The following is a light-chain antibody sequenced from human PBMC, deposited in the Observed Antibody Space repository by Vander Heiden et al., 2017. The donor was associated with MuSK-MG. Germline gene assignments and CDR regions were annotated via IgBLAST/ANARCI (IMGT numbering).Light chain of an antibody. CDR3: AAWDDSLNGSVV. J-gene: IGLJ2*01. Sequence: SVLTQPPSASGTPGQRVTISCSGSSSNIGSNTVNWYQQLPGTAPKLLIYSNNQRPSGVPDRFSGSKSGTSASLAISGLQSEDEADYYCAAWDDSLNGSVVFGGGTKLTVL. CDR1: SSNIGSNT. CDR2: SNN. V-gene: IGLV1-44*01.